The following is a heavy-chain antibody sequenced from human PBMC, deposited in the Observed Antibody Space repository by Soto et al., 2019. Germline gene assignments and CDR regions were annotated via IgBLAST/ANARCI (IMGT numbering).Heavy chain of an antibody. CDR1: GFTFTSSA. J-gene: IGHJ6*02. Sequence: ASVKVSCKTSGFTFTSSAMQWVRQARGQRLEWIGWIVVGSGNTNYAQKFQERVTITRDMSTSTAYMELSSLRSEDTAVYYCAAGYIAAATGAPYYSYYYCMDVWG. V-gene: IGHV1-58*02. CDR2: IVVGSGNT. D-gene: IGHD6-13*01. CDR3: AAGYIAAATGAPYYSYYYCMDV.